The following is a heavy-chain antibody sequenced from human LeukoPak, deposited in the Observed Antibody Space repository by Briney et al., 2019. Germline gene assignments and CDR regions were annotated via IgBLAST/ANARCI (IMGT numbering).Heavy chain of an antibody. CDR1: GFTFSSYE. J-gene: IGHJ3*01. V-gene: IGHV3-7*04. Sequence: PGGSLRLSCAASGFTFSSYEMNWVRQAPGKGLEWVANIEQDGSEKYYVDSVKGRFTISRDNAKNSLYLQMNSLRAEDTAVYYCARGTSGAFDVWGQGTMVTVSS. CDR2: IEQDGSEK. D-gene: IGHD6-25*01. CDR3: ARGTSGAFDV.